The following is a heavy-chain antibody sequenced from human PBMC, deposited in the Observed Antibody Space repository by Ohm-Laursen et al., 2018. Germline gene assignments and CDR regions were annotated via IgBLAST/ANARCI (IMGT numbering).Heavy chain of an antibody. D-gene: IGHD3-10*01. CDR2: ISGSGGST. V-gene: IGHV3-23*01. CDR1: GFTFSDYY. CDR3: AKGDGSGSYDLNWFDP. J-gene: IGHJ5*02. Sequence: SLRLSCAASGFTFSDYYMSWVRQAPGKGLEWVSAISGSGGSTYYADSVKGRFTISRDNSKNTLYLQMNSLRAEDTAVYYCAKGDGSGSYDLNWFDPWGQGTLVTVSS.